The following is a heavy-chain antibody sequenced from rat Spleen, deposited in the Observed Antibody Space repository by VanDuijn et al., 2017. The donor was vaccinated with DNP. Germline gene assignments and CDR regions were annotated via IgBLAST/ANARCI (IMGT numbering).Heavy chain of an antibody. J-gene: IGHJ2*01. CDR3: TTDFERGY. Sequence: EVHLVDSGGGLVQPGRSLKLSCATSGFTFSYYGMAWVRQAPKKGLEWVASISASGGSTSYRDSVKGRFTISRDNAKSILYLQMDSLRSEDTATFYCTTDFERGYWGQGVMVTVSS. V-gene: IGHV5-27*01. CDR1: GFTFSYYG. D-gene: IGHD1-11*01. CDR2: ISASGGST.